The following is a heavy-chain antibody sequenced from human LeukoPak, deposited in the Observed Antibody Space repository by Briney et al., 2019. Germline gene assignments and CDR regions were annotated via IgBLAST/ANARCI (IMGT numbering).Heavy chain of an antibody. V-gene: IGHV1-8*01. CDR1: GYTFTSND. Sequence: GASVKVSCKASGYTFTSNDINWVRQASGQGLEWMGWMNPNSGNTGYAQKYQGRVTITRNTSISTAYMELSSLRSEDTAVYYCARGQQPPGDYWGEGTLVTVSS. J-gene: IGHJ4*02. CDR2: MNPNSGNT. CDR3: ARGQQPPGDY. D-gene: IGHD3-16*01.